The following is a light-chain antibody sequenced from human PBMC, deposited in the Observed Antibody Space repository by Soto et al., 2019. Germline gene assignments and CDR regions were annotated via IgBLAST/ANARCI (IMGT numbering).Light chain of an antibody. CDR3: QQYDSSLYT. Sequence: EIVLTQSPGTLSLSPGERATLSCRASQSVSSSYLAWYQQKPGQAPRLLIYAASSRATGIPDRFSDSGSGTDFTLTISRLEPEDFAVYYCQQYDSSLYTFGQGTKLEIK. CDR1: QSVSSSY. V-gene: IGKV3-20*01. J-gene: IGKJ2*01. CDR2: AAS.